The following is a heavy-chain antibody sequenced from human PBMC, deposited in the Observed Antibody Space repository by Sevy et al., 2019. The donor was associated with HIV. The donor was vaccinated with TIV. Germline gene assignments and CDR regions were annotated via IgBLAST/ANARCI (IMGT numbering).Heavy chain of an antibody. CDR3: TKESLRGTYIRGDFDH. D-gene: IGHD3-10*02. CDR2: ISSDGINH. V-gene: IGHV3-30*18. J-gene: IGHJ4*02. Sequence: GGSLRLSCAVSGFTFSSYTMNWVRQAPGKGLEWVAVISSDGINHNYAASVKGRFSISRDNSRSVLFLHMNSLIPNDTAVYFCTKESLRGTYIRGDFDHWGQGTLVTVSS. CDR1: GFTFSSYT.